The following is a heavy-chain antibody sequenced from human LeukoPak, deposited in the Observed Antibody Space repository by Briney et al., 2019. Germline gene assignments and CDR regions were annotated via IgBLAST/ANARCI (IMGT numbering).Heavy chain of an antibody. CDR1: GGCISSYY. V-gene: IGHV4-4*07. CDR3: ARISVSPRGYYYYMDV. J-gene: IGHJ6*03. D-gene: IGHD5/OR15-5a*01. CDR2: IYTSGST. Sequence: SETLSLTCTVPGGCISSYYWSWIRQPAGKGLEWIGRIYTSGSTNYNPSLKSRVTMSVDTSKNQFSLKLSSVTAADTAVYYCARISVSPRGYYYYMDVWGKGTTVTISS.